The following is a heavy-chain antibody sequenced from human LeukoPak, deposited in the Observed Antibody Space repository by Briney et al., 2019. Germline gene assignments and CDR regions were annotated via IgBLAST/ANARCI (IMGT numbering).Heavy chain of an antibody. CDR1: GFTFSSYW. Sequence: GGSLRLSCAASGFTFSSYWMSWVRQAPGKGLEWVANIKQDGSEKYYVDSVKGRFTISRDNAKNSLYLQMNSLRAEDTAVYYCARAEYDFWSGYYKGYYYYYMDVWGKGTTVTVSS. CDR2: IKQDGSEK. CDR3: ARAEYDFWSGYYKGYYYYYMDV. D-gene: IGHD3-3*01. J-gene: IGHJ6*03. V-gene: IGHV3-7*01.